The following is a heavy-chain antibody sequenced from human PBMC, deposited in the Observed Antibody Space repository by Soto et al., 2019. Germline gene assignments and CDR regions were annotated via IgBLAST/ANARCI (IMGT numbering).Heavy chain of an antibody. CDR3: ARESYDTLTGYQGFANVFDP. Sequence: LLTLPVTRTVSGGSISSYYWRWIRQPPGKGLEWIGYIYYSGSTNYNPSLKSRVTISVDTSKNQFSLKLSSVTAADTAVYYCARESYDTLTGYQGFANVFDPWGQGTLVTVSS. CDR1: GGSISSYY. CDR2: IYYSGST. J-gene: IGHJ5*02. V-gene: IGHV4-59*01. D-gene: IGHD3-9*01.